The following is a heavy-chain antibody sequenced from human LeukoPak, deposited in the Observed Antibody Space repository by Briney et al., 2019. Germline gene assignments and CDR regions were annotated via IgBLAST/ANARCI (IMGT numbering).Heavy chain of an antibody. Sequence: GGSLRLSCAASGFTFDDYAMHWVRQAPGKGLEWVSGISWNSGNIVYADSAKGRFTISRDNAKNSLYLQMNSLRAEDTALYYCVKADQWELLDYWGQGTLVTVSS. CDR3: VKADQWELLDY. CDR2: ISWNSGNI. V-gene: IGHV3-9*01. CDR1: GFTFDDYA. D-gene: IGHD1-26*01. J-gene: IGHJ4*02.